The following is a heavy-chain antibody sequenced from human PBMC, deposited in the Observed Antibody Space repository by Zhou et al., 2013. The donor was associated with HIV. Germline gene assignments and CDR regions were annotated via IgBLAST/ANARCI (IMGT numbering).Heavy chain of an antibody. V-gene: IGHV1-69*13. CDR1: GYTFISYG. D-gene: IGHD6-19*01. J-gene: IGHJ6*03. Sequence: QVQLVQSGAEVKKPGASVKVSCKASGYTFISYGISWVRQAPGQGLEWMGGVIPVFRSPNYADKFRDRMMLTSDASTGTVYMEMWGLTYGDTAVYYCATLSGGWPHPYYYYMDVWGQGTTVTVSS. CDR3: ATLSGGWPHPYYYYMDV. CDR2: VIPVFRSP.